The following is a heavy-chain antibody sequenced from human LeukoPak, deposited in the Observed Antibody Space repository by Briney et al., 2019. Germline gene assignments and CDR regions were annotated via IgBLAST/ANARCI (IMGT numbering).Heavy chain of an antibody. D-gene: IGHD3-10*01. J-gene: IGHJ4*02. CDR3: AKDHRGYYGSGSPDY. Sequence: GGSLRLSCAASGFTFSSYWMSWVRQAPGKGLEWVANIKQDGSEKYYVDSVKGRFTISRDNAKNSLYLQMNSLRAEDTALYYCAKDHRGYYGSGSPDYWGQGTLVTVSS. CDR2: IKQDGSEK. CDR1: GFTFSSYW. V-gene: IGHV3-7*03.